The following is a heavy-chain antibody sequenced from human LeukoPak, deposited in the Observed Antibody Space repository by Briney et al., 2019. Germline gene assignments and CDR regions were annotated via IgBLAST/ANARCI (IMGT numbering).Heavy chain of an antibody. Sequence: SCKASGGTFSSYAISWVRQAPGKGLEWVANIKQDGSERYYVDSVKGRFTISRDNAKNSLYLQMNILRAEDTAVYYCARDGVDSYDSSGYRDWGQGTLVTVSS. V-gene: IGHV3-7*01. CDR1: GGTFSSYA. J-gene: IGHJ4*02. CDR3: ARDGVDSYDSSGYRD. D-gene: IGHD3-22*01. CDR2: IKQDGSER.